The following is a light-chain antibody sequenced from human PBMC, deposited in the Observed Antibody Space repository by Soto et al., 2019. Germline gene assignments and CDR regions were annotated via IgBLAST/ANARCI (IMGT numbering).Light chain of an antibody. CDR2: DVN. V-gene: IGLV2-14*01. CDR3: SSYTRSSTLGG. J-gene: IGLJ2*01. Sequence: QSVLTQPASVSGSPGQSITISCTGTSSDVGTYNYVSWYQQHPGKAPKLMIYDVNNRPSGVSNRFSGSKSGNTASLTISGFRAEDEADSYCSSYTRSSTLGGFGGGTKLTVL. CDR1: SSDVGTYNY.